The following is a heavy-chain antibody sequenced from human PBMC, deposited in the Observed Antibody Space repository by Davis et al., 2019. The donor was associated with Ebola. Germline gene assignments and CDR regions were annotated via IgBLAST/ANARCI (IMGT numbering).Heavy chain of an antibody. CDR1: GGSFSGYY. V-gene: IGHV4-34*01. D-gene: IGHD6-6*01. CDR3: ARLIGEYSSSPRAFDI. CDR2: INHSGST. Sequence: MPSETLSLTCAVYGGSFSGYYWRCIRQPPGKGLEWIGEINHSGSTNYNPSLKSRVTISVDTSKNQFSLKLSSVTAADTAVYYCARLIGEYSSSPRAFDIWGQGTMVTVSS. J-gene: IGHJ3*02.